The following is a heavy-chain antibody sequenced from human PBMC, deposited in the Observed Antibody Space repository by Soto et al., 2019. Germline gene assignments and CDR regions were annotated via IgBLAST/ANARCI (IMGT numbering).Heavy chain of an antibody. CDR3: ARGRRTVNALLANQRNARRDNWFDP. CDR2: INHSGST. CDR1: GGSFSGYY. Sequence: SETLSLTCAVYGGSFSGYYWSWIRQPPGKGLEWIGEINHSGSTNYNPSLKSRVTISVDTSKNQFSLKLSSVTAADTAVYYCARGRRTVNALLANQRNARRDNWFDPWGQGTLVTVSS. D-gene: IGHD4-17*01. J-gene: IGHJ5*02. V-gene: IGHV4-34*01.